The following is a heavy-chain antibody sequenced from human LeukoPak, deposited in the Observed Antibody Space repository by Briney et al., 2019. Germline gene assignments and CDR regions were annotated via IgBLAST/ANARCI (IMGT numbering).Heavy chain of an antibody. V-gene: IGHV3-23*01. D-gene: IGHD6-13*01. CDR3: ALMPRVSQPLDY. CDR2: IICSGCST. J-gene: IGHJ4*02. Sequence: SAIICSGCSTYYAPSVKARFTISSDNSKNTLYLQMNSLRAEDTAVYYCALMPRVSQPLDYWGQGTLVTVSS.